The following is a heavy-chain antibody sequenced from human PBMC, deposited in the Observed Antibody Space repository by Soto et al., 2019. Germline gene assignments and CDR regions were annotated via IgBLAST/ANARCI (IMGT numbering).Heavy chain of an antibody. CDR2: ITVDDVT. CDR3: AGGRDYSKGGDH. CDR1: GFSVSNYH. J-gene: IGHJ4*02. D-gene: IGHD4-4*01. Sequence: EVQLVDSGGGLVQPGGSLRLSCAASGFSVSNYHMNWVRQAPGKGPEWVSIITVDDVTYYADSVKGRFTISRDISRNTVYLQMNSLRGDDTAVYYCAGGRDYSKGGDHWGQGTLVIVSS. V-gene: IGHV3-66*01.